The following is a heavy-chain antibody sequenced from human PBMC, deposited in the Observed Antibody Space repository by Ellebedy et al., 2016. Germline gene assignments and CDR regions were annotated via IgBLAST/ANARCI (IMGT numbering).Heavy chain of an antibody. Sequence: GGSLRLSXAASGFTFSRYGMQWVRQAPGKGLEWVAGISDDGNDKYYKDSVKGRFTISRDNSKIRVSLQMNNLRLEDTAVYYCAKVRSPDFYKTSGMDVWGQGTTVTVSS. CDR3: AKVRSPDFYKTSGMDV. CDR1: GFTFSRYG. D-gene: IGHD2/OR15-2a*01. CDR2: ISDDGNDK. V-gene: IGHV3-30*18. J-gene: IGHJ6*02.